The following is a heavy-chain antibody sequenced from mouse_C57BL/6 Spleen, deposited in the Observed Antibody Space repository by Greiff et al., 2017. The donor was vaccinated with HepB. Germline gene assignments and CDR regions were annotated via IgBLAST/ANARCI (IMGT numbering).Heavy chain of an antibody. CDR1: GYTFTSYW. Sequence: VQLQQSGAELVRPGSSVKLSCKASGYTFTSYWMHWVKQRPIQGLEWIGNIDPSDSETHYNQKFKDKATLTVDKSSSTAYMQLSSLTSEDSAVYYCARCPYYSNYEDAMDYWGQGTSVTVSS. CDR2: IDPSDSET. J-gene: IGHJ4*01. V-gene: IGHV1-52*01. CDR3: ARCPYYSNYEDAMDY. D-gene: IGHD2-5*01.